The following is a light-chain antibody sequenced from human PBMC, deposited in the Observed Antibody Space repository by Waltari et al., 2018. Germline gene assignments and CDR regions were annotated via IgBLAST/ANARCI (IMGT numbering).Light chain of an antibody. CDR3: QQYYDTPPT. CDR1: HSVSYTSHNKSY. CDR2: WAS. Sequence: DIVLTQSPDSLSVSLGERATINCRSRHSVSYTSHNKSYLAWYQQRTGQPPMLLTYWASTRESGVPDRFSGSGSGTDFTLTISSLQSEDVAVYYCQQYYDTPPTFGGGTKVEIK. J-gene: IGKJ4*01. V-gene: IGKV4-1*01.